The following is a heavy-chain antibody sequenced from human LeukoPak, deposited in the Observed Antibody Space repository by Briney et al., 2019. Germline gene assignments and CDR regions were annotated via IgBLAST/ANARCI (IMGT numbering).Heavy chain of an antibody. J-gene: IGHJ5*02. CDR3: ARDNVAARRPYNWFDP. CDR1: GFTFSTYS. V-gene: IGHV3-21*01. D-gene: IGHD6-6*01. Sequence: GGSLRLSCAASGFTFSTYSMNWVRQAPGKGLEWVSSISSSSSYIYYADSVKGRFTISRDNAKNSLYLQMNSLRAEDTAVYYCARDNVAARRPYNWFDPWGQGTLVTVSS. CDR2: ISSSSSYI.